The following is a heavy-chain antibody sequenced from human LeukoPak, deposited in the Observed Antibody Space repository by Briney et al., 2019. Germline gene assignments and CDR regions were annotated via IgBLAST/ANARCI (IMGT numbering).Heavy chain of an antibody. V-gene: IGHV6-1*01. D-gene: IGHD1-26*01. Sequence: SQTLSLTCAISGDSVSSNSAAWNWIRQSPSRGLEWLGRTYYRSKWYNDYALSVKSRITINPDTSKNQFSLQLKSVTPEDTAVYYCARDTNSGNYRRDASDIWGQGTMVTVSS. J-gene: IGHJ3*02. CDR2: TYYRSKWYN. CDR3: ARDTNSGNYRRDASDI. CDR1: GDSVSSNSAA.